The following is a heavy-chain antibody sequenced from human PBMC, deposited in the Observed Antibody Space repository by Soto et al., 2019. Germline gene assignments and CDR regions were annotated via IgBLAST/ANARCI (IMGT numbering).Heavy chain of an antibody. CDR1: GGSFSGYY. CDR2: INHSGSP. J-gene: IGHJ5*02. Sequence: PSETLSLTCAVYGGSFSGYYWSWIRQPPGKGLEWIGEINHSGSPNYNPSLKSRVTISVDTSKNQFSLKLSSVTAADTAVYYCARGKAITYSSSWYGSPFDPWGQGTLVTVSS. D-gene: IGHD6-13*01. V-gene: IGHV4-34*01. CDR3: ARGKAITYSSSWYGSPFDP.